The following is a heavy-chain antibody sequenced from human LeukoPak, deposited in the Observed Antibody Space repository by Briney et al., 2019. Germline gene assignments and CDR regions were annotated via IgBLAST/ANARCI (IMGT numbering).Heavy chain of an antibody. CDR3: ARGRAACSPYPFDI. CDR1: GFTFSDYY. J-gene: IGHJ3*02. Sequence: GGSLRLSCAASGFTFSDYYMNWIRQAPGKGLEWVSYINGSGSTIFFVDSVKGRFTISRDNAKNLLYLQMNSLRAEDTAVYYGARGRAACSPYPFDIWGQGTMVTVSS. D-gene: IGHD3-10*02. V-gene: IGHV3-11*01. CDR2: INGSGSTI.